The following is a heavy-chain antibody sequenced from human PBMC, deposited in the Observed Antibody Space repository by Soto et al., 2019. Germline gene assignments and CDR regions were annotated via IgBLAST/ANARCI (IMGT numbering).Heavy chain of an antibody. CDR3: ARGRGGVQH. CDR1: GGSFSGYY. D-gene: IGHD3-10*01. J-gene: IGHJ1*01. CDR2: INDSGGT. Sequence: SETLSLTCAAYGGSFSGYYWSWIRQPPGKGLEWIREINDSGGTNYNASLKSRVSISGATTKNQFSLKLSLVSSAETAVYYCARGRGGVQHWGQGTLVTVSS. V-gene: IGHV4-34*01.